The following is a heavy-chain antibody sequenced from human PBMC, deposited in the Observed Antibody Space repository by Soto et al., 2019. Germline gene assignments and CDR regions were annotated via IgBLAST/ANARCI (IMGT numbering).Heavy chain of an antibody. D-gene: IGHD3-22*01. CDR3: ARGDYYDSSGYYAPYYYGMDV. Sequence: SETLSLTCAVYGGSFSGYYWSWIRQPPGKGLEWIGEINHSGSTNYNPSLKSRVTISVDTSKNQFSLKLSSVTAADTAVYYCARGDYYDSSGYYAPYYYGMDVWGQGTTVTVSS. J-gene: IGHJ6*02. CDR1: GGSFSGYY. CDR2: INHSGST. V-gene: IGHV4-34*01.